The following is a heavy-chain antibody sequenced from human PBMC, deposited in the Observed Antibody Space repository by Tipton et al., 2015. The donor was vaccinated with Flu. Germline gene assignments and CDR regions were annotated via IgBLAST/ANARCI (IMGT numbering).Heavy chain of an antibody. CDR1: GGSISSYY. V-gene: IGHV4-59*01. CDR3: ARGRGIAAAGPWDY. CDR2: IYYSGST. Sequence: TLSLTCTVFGGSISSYYWSWIRQPPGKGLEWIGYIYYSGSTNYNPSLKSRVTISVDTSKNQFSLKLSSVTAADTAVYYCARGRGIAAAGPWDYWGQGTLVTVSS. J-gene: IGHJ4*02. D-gene: IGHD6-13*01.